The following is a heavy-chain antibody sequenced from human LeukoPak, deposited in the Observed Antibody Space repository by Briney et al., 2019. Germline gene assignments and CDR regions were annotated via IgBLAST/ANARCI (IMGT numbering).Heavy chain of an antibody. D-gene: IGHD4/OR15-4a*01. CDR2: ISYDGSNK. J-gene: IGHJ4*02. CDR3: ARRAGAYSHPYDY. CDR1: GFTFSSYG. V-gene: IGHV3-30*03. Sequence: GGSLRLSRAASGFTFSSYGMHWVRQAPGKGLEWVAVISYDGSNKYYVDSVKGRFTISRDNSKNTLYLQMNSLRAEDTAVYYCARRAGAYSHPYDYWGQGTLVTVSS.